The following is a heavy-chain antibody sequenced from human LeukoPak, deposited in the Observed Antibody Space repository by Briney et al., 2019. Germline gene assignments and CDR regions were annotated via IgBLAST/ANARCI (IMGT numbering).Heavy chain of an antibody. Sequence: GGSLRLSCAASGFTFSSYWMSWVRQAPGKGLEWVANIKQDGSEKYYVDSVKGRFTISRDNAKNSLYLQMNSLRAEDTAAYYCARIWFGELLYWKSFDYWGQGTLVTVSS. D-gene: IGHD3-10*01. J-gene: IGHJ4*02. CDR2: IKQDGSEK. CDR1: GFTFSSYW. V-gene: IGHV3-7*01. CDR3: ARIWFGELLYWKSFDY.